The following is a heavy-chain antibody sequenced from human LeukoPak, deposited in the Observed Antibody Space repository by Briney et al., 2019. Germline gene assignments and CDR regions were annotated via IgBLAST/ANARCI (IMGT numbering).Heavy chain of an antibody. CDR2: INWNGGST. D-gene: IGHD1/OR15-1a*01. Sequence: GGSLRLSCAASVFTFDDNGMSWVRQAPGKGLEWVSGINWNGGSTTYADSVKGRFTISRDNAKNSHYLQMNSMRAADTALSYCARSSNTGYYYYDMDVWGQGTTVTVSS. CDR1: VFTFDDNG. CDR3: ARSSNTGYYYYDMDV. V-gene: IGHV3-20*04. J-gene: IGHJ6*02.